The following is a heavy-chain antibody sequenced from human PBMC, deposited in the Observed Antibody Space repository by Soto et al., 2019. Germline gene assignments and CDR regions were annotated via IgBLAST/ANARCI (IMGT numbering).Heavy chain of an antibody. CDR1: GYTFASYG. D-gene: IGHD3-10*01. V-gene: IGHV1-18*01. Sequence: ASVKVSCKASGYTFASYGSSWVRQAPGQGLEWMGWISAYNGNTNYAQKLQGRVTMTTDKSTSTAYMELSSLRSEDTAVYYCAREEYYYGSGAFFDYWGQGTLVTVSS. J-gene: IGHJ4*02. CDR3: AREEYYYGSGAFFDY. CDR2: ISAYNGNT.